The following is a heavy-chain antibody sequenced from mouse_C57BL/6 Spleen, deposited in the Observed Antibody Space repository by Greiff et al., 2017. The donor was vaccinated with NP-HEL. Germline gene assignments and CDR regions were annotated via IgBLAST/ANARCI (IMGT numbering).Heavy chain of an antibody. J-gene: IGHJ3*01. CDR1: GFTFSNYW. CDR3: TRDDGYGFAY. D-gene: IGHD2-3*01. CDR2: IRLKSDNYAT. V-gene: IGHV6-3*01. Sequence: EVQGVESGGGLVQPGGSMKLSCVASGFTFSNYWMNWVRQSPEKGLEWVAQIRLKSDNYATHYAESVKGRFTISRDDSKSSVYLQMNNLRAEDTGIYYCTRDDGYGFAYWGQGTLVTVSA.